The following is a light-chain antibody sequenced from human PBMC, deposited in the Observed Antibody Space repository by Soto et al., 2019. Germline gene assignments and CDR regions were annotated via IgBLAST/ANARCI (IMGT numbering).Light chain of an antibody. V-gene: IGKV1-39*01. CDR3: QQSYNVPIT. J-gene: IGKJ5*01. Sequence: DIQMTQSPSSLSASVGDRVTITCRASQSISTYVNWYQQKPGQAPNLLISAASTLRSWVPSRFGGSGSGTDFTLTINSLQPEDFATYYCQQSYNVPITFGQGTRLDIK. CDR1: QSISTY. CDR2: AAS.